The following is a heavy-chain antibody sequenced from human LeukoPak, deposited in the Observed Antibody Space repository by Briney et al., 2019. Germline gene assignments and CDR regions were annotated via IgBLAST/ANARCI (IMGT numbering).Heavy chain of an antibody. J-gene: IGHJ4*02. CDR2: SSGSGAGT. CDR3: ATQYGSSWRDYFDY. CDR1: GFTFSSYA. D-gene: IGHD6-13*01. Sequence: GGSLRLSCAASGFTFSSYAMSWVRQAPGKGLEWVSASSGSGAGTYSADSVKGRFTVSRDNSKNTLCLQMNNLRAEDTAVYYCATQYGSSWRDYFDYWGQGTLVTVSS. V-gene: IGHV3-23*01.